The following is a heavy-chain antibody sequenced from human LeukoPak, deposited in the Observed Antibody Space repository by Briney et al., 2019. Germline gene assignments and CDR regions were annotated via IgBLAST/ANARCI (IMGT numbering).Heavy chain of an antibody. Sequence: GASVKVSCKASGYTFTGYYMHWVRQAPGQGLEWMGWINPNSGGTNYAQKFQGRVTMTRDTSISTAYMELSRLRSDDTAVYYCARDSVWWELVGAFDIWGQGTMVTVSS. J-gene: IGHJ3*02. CDR2: INPNSGGT. V-gene: IGHV1-2*02. CDR3: ARDSVWWELVGAFDI. CDR1: GYTFTGYY. D-gene: IGHD1-26*01.